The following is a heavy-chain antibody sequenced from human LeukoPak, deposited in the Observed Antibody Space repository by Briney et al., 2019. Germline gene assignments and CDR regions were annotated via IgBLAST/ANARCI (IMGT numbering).Heavy chain of an antibody. Sequence: GASVKVSCKASGGTFTTSPVSWVRQAPGQGLEWMGRIIPIFGESNHAHKFQGRLTITADKSTTTVFMELSSLRFEDTAVYYCARTDRPFSNGCDYWGQGTLVTVSS. J-gene: IGHJ4*01. CDR1: GGTFTTSP. D-gene: IGHD6-19*01. CDR2: IIPIFGES. CDR3: ARTDRPFSNGCDY. V-gene: IGHV1-69*02.